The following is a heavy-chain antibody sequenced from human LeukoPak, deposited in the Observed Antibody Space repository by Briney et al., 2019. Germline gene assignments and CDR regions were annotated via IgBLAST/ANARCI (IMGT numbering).Heavy chain of an antibody. J-gene: IGHJ4*01. CDR1: GYTFTGNY. CDR2: INPNSGGT. Sequence: ASVKVSCKASGYTFTGNYMHWVRQAPGQGLEWMGWINPNSGGTNYAQKFQGRVTMTRDTSIGTAYMELNRLRSDDTAVYYCARVAGLIDYWGHGTLITVSS. CDR3: ARVAGLIDY. V-gene: IGHV1-2*02.